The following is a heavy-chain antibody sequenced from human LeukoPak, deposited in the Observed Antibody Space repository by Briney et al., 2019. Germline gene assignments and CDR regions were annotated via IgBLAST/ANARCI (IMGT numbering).Heavy chain of an antibody. CDR2: ISYSGST. D-gene: IGHD3-3*01. J-gene: IGHJ6*03. Sequence: SGTLSLTCAVSGGSISSHYWSWIRQPPGKGLEWIGYISYSGSTDYNPSLKSRVTISVDTSKNQFSLKLSSVTAADTAVYYCARGRVRRITICGSYHYMDVWGKGTTVTVSS. CDR3: ARGRVRRITICGSYHYMDV. V-gene: IGHV4-59*11. CDR1: GGSISSHY.